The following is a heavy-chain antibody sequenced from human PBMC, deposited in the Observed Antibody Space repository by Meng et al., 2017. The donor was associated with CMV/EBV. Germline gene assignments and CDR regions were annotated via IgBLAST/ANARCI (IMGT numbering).Heavy chain of an antibody. CDR2: INPNSGGT. CDR3: ARVAWYYDFWSGYYKPWFDP. V-gene: IGHV1-2*02. D-gene: IGHD3-3*01. Sequence: VQVVTAGAGGKNPGASVKVSCKASGYTFTGYYMHWVRQAPGQGLERMGWINPNSGGTNYAQKFQGRVTMTRDTSISTAYMELSRLRSDDTAVYYCARVAWYYDFWSGYYKPWFDPWGQGTLVTVSS. J-gene: IGHJ5*02. CDR1: GYTFTGYY.